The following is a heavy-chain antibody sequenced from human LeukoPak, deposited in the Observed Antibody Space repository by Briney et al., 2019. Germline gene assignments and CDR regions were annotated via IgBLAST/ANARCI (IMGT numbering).Heavy chain of an antibody. CDR1: GFTFSSYS. V-gene: IGHV3-21*01. D-gene: IGHD6-6*01. CDR3: ASKQLVGHYYYYYYMDV. J-gene: IGHJ6*03. CDR2: TSSSSSYI. Sequence: PGGSLRLSCAASGFTFSSYSMNWVRQAPGKGLGCVSSTSSSSSYIYYADSVKGRFTISRDNAKNSLYLQMNSLRAEDTAVYYCASKQLVGHYYYYYYMDVWGKGTTVTVSS.